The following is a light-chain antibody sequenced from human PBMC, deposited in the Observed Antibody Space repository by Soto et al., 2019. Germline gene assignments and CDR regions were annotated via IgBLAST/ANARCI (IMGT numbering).Light chain of an antibody. CDR2: DVS. J-gene: IGLJ1*01. CDR3: SSYTSSSTLYV. CDR1: SSDVGGYNY. Sequence: QSALTQPASVSGSPGQSITISCTGTSSDVGGYNYVSWYQQHPGKVPKLMIYDVSNRPSGVSNRFSGSKSGNTASLTISGLHAEDEADYYCSSYTSSSTLYVFGPGTKLTVL. V-gene: IGLV2-14*01.